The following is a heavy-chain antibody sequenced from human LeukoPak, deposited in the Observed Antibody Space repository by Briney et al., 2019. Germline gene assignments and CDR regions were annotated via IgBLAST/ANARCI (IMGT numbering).Heavy chain of an antibody. V-gene: IGHV1-8*01. J-gene: IGHJ4*02. CDR2: MSPNSGDT. CDR3: ARGPPNWGYDY. CDR1: GYTFTSYD. Sequence: ASVKVSCKASGYTFTSYDFNWVRQATGQRPEWMGWMSPNSGDTGYAQKFQDRVTMTRNTSISTAYMELSSLRSDDTAVYYCARGPPNWGYDYWGPGTLVTVSS. D-gene: IGHD7-27*01.